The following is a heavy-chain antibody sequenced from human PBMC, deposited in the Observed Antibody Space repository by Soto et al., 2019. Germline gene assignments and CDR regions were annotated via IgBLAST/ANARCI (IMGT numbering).Heavy chain of an antibody. CDR1: GYTFATST. Sequence: QLQLVQSGPEAKKPGASVKVSCKASGYTFATSTISWLRQAPGQGPEWMGWIKAYSGNTNYAQKLQGRLTMTTDTSTSTGYMELRSLTTDDTAIYYCAIADYGDDDYWGQGTLVTVSS. D-gene: IGHD4-17*01. V-gene: IGHV1-18*01. J-gene: IGHJ4*02. CDR3: AIADYGDDDY. CDR2: IKAYSGNT.